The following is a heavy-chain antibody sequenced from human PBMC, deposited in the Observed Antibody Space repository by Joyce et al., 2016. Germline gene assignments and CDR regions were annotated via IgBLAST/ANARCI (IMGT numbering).Heavy chain of an antibody. J-gene: IGHJ4*02. V-gene: IGHV3-9*01. CDR2: ISWNSGNI. D-gene: IGHD6-19*01. Sequence: EVQLVESGGGLVQPGGSLRLSCVASGFTFHNYAMHWVRQAPGEGLEWVAGISWNSGNIDYGDSVKGRFTISRDNAKNSLYLQMSSLRAEDTAFYYCAKGKYNSGLGGVFDCWGQGTLVTVSS. CDR3: AKGKYNSGLGGVFDC. CDR1: GFTFHNYA.